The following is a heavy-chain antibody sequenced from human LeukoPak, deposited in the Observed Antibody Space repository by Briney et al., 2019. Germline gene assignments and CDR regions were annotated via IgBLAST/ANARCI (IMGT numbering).Heavy chain of an antibody. V-gene: IGHV1-18*01. CDR2: ISAYNGNT. D-gene: IGHD4-17*01. CDR3: ARVPGDYGWFGNYYYMDV. J-gene: IGHJ6*03. CDR1: VYTFTSYG. Sequence: ASGKVSCKASVYTFTSYGISWVRQAPGQGLEWMGWISAYNGNTNYAQKLQGRVTMTTDTSTSTAYMELRSLRSDDTAVYYCARVPGDYGWFGNYYYMDVWGKGTTVTVSS.